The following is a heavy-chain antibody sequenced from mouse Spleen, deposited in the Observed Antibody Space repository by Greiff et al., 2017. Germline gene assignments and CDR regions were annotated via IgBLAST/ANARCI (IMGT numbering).Heavy chain of an antibody. CDR3: AREGTETYDY. CDR1: GFTFSDYG. D-gene: IGHD4-1*01. CDR2: ISSGSSTI. Sequence: EVQLVESGGGLVKPGGSLKLSCAASGFTFSDYGMHWVRQAPEKGLEWVAYISSGSSTIYYADTVKGRFTISRDNAKNTLFLQMTSLRSEETAMYYCAREGTETYDYWGQGTTLTVSS. V-gene: IGHV5-17*01. J-gene: IGHJ2*01.